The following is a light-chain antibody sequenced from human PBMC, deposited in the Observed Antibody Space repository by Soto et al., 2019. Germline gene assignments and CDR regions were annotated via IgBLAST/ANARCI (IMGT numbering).Light chain of an antibody. CDR2: EVS. V-gene: IGLV2-14*01. Sequence: QSVLTQPASVSGSPGQSITISCTGTSSDVGGYNYVSWYQQHPGKAPKLMIYEVSNRPSGVSNRFSGSKSGNTASLTISGLQAEDEADYYCSSYTSSSTSVVFGGGTKVNVL. CDR1: SSDVGGYNY. CDR3: SSYTSSSTSVV. J-gene: IGLJ2*01.